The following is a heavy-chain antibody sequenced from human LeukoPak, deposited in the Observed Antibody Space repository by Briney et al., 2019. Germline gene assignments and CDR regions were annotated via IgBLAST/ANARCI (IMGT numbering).Heavy chain of an antibody. V-gene: IGHV3-23*01. Sequence: GGSLRLSCAASGFTFSSHTMNWVRQAPGKGLEWVSGISGIGGTPFYADSVKGRFTISRDNSKNTLYLQMNSLRAEDTAMYYCAKSSNLDYWGQGTRVTVSS. D-gene: IGHD2-2*01. CDR2: ISGIGGTP. CDR1: GFTFSSHT. J-gene: IGHJ4*02. CDR3: AKSSNLDY.